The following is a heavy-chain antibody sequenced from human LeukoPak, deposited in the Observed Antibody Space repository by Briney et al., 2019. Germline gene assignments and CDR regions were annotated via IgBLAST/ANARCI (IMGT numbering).Heavy chain of an antibody. D-gene: IGHD3-10*01. CDR2: ISYDGSSE. V-gene: IGHV3-30-3*01. J-gene: IGHJ4*02. CDR1: GFTFSTYV. CDR3: ARRWHYGSGDY. Sequence: GGSLRLSCAASGFTFSTYVMHWVRQAPGKGLEWVSVISYDGSSEYHAESVKGRFTISRDNSKNTLYLQMNTLRAEDTAVYYCARRWHYGSGDYWGQGTLVTVSS.